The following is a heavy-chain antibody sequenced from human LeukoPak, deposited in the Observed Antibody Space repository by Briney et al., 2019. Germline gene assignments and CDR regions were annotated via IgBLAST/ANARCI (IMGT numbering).Heavy chain of an antibody. CDR3: ARGEMRYCSGGYCYDY. V-gene: IGHV5-51*01. Sequence: GESLKISCKGSGYSFTSHWIGWVRQMPGKGLEWMGIIYPGDSDTRYSPSFQGQVTISADKSISTAYLQWSSLKASDTAMYYCARGEMRYCSGGYCYDYCGQGTLVTVSS. CDR2: IYPGDSDT. J-gene: IGHJ4*02. CDR1: GYSFTSHW. D-gene: IGHD2-15*01.